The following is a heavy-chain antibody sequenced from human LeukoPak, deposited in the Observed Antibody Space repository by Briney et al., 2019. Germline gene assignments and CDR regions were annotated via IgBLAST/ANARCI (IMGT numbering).Heavy chain of an antibody. Sequence: PGGSLRLSCAASGFTFSSHGMSWVRQAPGKGLEWVSTISGSGDNTYYADSVKGRFTISRDNSKNTLYLQMNSLRAEDTAVYYCAKSRIVLVHYFDYWGQGTLVTVSS. CDR1: GFTFSSHG. CDR2: ISGSGDNT. D-gene: IGHD1-26*01. CDR3: AKSRIVLVHYFDY. J-gene: IGHJ4*02. V-gene: IGHV3-23*01.